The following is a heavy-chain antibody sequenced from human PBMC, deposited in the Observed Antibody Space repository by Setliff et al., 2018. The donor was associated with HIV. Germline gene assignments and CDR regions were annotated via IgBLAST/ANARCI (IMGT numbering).Heavy chain of an antibody. V-gene: IGHV1-18*01. Sequence: ASVKVSCKASGYTFSDYDVAWVRQAPGQGLEWMGWISGYSGHTSYAQKIQGRVTMTTDTSTSTAYMELRSLRSDDTAVYYCAREFSTGASGYTDYWGQGTLVTVSS. CDR1: GYTFSDYD. J-gene: IGHJ4*02. CDR2: ISGYSGHT. D-gene: IGHD3-22*01. CDR3: AREFSTGASGYTDY.